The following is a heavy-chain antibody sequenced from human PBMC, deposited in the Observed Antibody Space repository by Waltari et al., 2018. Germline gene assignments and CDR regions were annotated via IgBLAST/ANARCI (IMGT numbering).Heavy chain of an antibody. D-gene: IGHD6-13*01. CDR2: MNPNSGNT. CDR3: ARGAATGKGANWFDP. V-gene: IGHV1-8*01. CDR1: GYTFTSYD. Sequence: QVKLVQSGAEVKKPGASVKVSCKASGYTFTSYDINWVRQATGQGPEWMGWMNPNSGNTGYAQKFQDRVTMTTNTSISTAYMELSSLTSEDTAVYYCARGAATGKGANWFDPWGQGTLVTVSS. J-gene: IGHJ5*02.